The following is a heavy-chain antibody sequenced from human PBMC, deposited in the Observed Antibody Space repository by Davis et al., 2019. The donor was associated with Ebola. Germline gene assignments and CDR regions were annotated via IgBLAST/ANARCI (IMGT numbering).Heavy chain of an antibody. CDR1: GFTVSSNY. V-gene: IGHV3-66*04. Sequence: GGSLRLSCAASGFTVSSNYMSWVRQAPGKGLEWVAVIYSGGSTYYAHSVKGRFTISRDNSKNTLYLQMNSLRAEDTAVYYCERHEYGFGMDVWGQGTTVTVSS. D-gene: IGHD4-17*01. CDR2: IYSGGST. J-gene: IGHJ6*02. CDR3: ERHEYGFGMDV.